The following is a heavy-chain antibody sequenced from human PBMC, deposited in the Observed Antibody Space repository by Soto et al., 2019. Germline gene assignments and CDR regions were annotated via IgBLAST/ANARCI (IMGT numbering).Heavy chain of an antibody. CDR2: ISGSGGST. CDR3: ARTLYSYGTDY. Sequence: EVQLLESGGGLVQPGGSLRLSCAASGFTFSSYAMSWVRQAPGKGLEWVSAISGSGGSTYYADSVKGRFTISRDNSKNPLYLQMHSLRAEDTAVYYCARTLYSYGTDYWGQGTLVTVSS. D-gene: IGHD5-18*01. J-gene: IGHJ4*02. V-gene: IGHV3-23*01. CDR1: GFTFSSYA.